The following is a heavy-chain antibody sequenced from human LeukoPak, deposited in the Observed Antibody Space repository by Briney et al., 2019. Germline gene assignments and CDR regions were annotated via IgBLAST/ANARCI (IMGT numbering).Heavy chain of an antibody. CDR2: IYHSGST. J-gene: IGHJ4*02. CDR3: ARLSSGDGVPLDY. CDR1: GGSISSSSYY. V-gene: IGHV4-39*07. Sequence: KPSETLSLTCTVPGGSISSSSYYWGWIRQPPGKGLEWIGSIYHSGSTYYNPSLKSRVTISVDTSKNQFSLKLSSVTAADTAVYYCARLSSGDGVPLDYWGQGTLVTVYS. D-gene: IGHD6-19*01.